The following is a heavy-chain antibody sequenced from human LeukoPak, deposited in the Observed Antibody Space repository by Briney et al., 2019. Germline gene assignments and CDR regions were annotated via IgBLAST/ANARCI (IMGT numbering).Heavy chain of an antibody. CDR2: IYPSGST. CDR3: DP. CDR1: GLTVNTNF. V-gene: IGHV3-53*01. Sequence: GGSLRLSCAASGLTVNTNFMSWVRQAPGKGLEWVSVIYPSGSTHYGDAVKGRFTISRDNFKSAVFLEMNSVTDEDTAVYQFDPWGQGTLVTVSS. J-gene: IGHJ5*02.